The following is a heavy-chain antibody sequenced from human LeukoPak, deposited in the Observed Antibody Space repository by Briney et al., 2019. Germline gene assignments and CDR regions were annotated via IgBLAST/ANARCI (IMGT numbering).Heavy chain of an antibody. J-gene: IGHJ4*02. CDR2: ISSSSTYI. Sequence: GGSLTLSCSASGFIFSSYTMNWVRQAPGKGLEWVASISSSSTYIYYADSVKGRFTISRDNAENSLYLQMDSLRGEDTAIYYCARDLYSTSSFDYWGQGTLVTVSS. D-gene: IGHD2/OR15-2a*01. CDR1: GFIFSSYT. CDR3: ARDLYSTSSFDY. V-gene: IGHV3-21*01.